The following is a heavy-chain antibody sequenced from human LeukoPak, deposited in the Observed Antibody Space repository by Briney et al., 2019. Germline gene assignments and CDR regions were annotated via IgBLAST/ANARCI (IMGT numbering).Heavy chain of an antibody. J-gene: IGHJ5*02. CDR2: IIPIFGTA. CDR1: GGTFSSYA. CDR3: ARDPPVGLYDSSGYYSS. Sequence: ASVKVSCKASGGTFSSYAISWVRQAPGQGLEWMGGIIPIFGTANYAQKFQGRVTITADKSTSTAYMELSSLRSEDTAVYYCARDPPVGLYDSSGYYSSWGQGTLVTVSS. D-gene: IGHD3-22*01. V-gene: IGHV1-69*06.